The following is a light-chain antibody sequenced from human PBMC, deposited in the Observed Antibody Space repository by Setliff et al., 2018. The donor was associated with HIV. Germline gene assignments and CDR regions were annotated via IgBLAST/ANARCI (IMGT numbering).Light chain of an antibody. CDR3: QSYDSSLSGSYV. CDR2: GNS. V-gene: IGLV1-40*01. J-gene: IGLJ1*01. CDR1: NSNIGAGYD. Sequence: QSVLTQPPSVSGAPGQRVTISCTGSNSNIGAGYDVHWYQKLPGTAPKVLIYGNSYRPSGVPDRFSGSKSGTSASLAITGLQAEDEADYYCQSYDSSLSGSYVFGTGTKVNVL.